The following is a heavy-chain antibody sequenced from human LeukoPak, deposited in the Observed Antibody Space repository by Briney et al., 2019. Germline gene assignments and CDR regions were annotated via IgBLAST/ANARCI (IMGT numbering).Heavy chain of an antibody. V-gene: IGHV3-20*04. CDR3: ARSPRGFLEWFWN. D-gene: IGHD3-3*01. J-gene: IGHJ4*02. CDR1: GFTFDDYG. Sequence: PGGSLRLSRAAPGFTFDDYGMSWVRKAPGKGLEWVSGINWNGGSTGYADSVKGRFTISTDNAKNSLYLQMNSLRAEDTALYYCARSPRGFLEWFWNWGQGTLVTVSS. CDR2: INWNGGST.